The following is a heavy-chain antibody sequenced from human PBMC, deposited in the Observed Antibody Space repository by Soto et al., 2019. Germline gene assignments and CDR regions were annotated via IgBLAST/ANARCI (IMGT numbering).Heavy chain of an antibody. CDR2: IKSKTDGGTT. D-gene: IGHD2-2*01. J-gene: IGHJ6*02. CDR1: GFTFSNAW. Sequence: GGSLRLSCAASGFTFSNAWMNWVRQAPGKGLEWVGRIKSKTDGGTTDYAAPVKGRFTISRDDSKNTLYLQMNSLKTEDTAVYYCTTEVCCSSPEPYYGMDVWGQGTTVTVSS. CDR3: TTEVCCSSPEPYYGMDV. V-gene: IGHV3-15*07.